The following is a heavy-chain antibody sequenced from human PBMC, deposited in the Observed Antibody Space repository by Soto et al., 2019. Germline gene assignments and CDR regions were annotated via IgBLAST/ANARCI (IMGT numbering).Heavy chain of an antibody. Sequence: GASVKVSCKASGYTFTSYGISWVRQAPGQGLEWMGWISAYNGNTNYAQKLQGRVTMTTDTSTSTAYMELRSLRSDDTAVYYCARGDESRDYDFWSGKIVYYYYYMDVWGKGTTVTVSS. D-gene: IGHD3-3*01. CDR2: ISAYNGNT. V-gene: IGHV1-18*01. CDR1: GYTFTSYG. J-gene: IGHJ6*03. CDR3: ARGDESRDYDFWSGKIVYYYYYMDV.